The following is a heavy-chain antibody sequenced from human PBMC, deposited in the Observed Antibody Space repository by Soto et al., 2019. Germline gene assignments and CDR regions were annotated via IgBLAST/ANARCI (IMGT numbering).Heavy chain of an antibody. CDR3: TRGGIDYYDSSAYFPF. CDR1: GYSFTSYW. Sequence: GESLKISCKGSGYSFTSYWIGWVRQMPGKGLEWMAIIYPGDSDTRYSPSFQGQATISADRSLSTAYLQWSSLKASDTAMYYCTRGGIDYYDSSAYFPFWGQGTLVTVSS. V-gene: IGHV5-51*01. J-gene: IGHJ4*02. D-gene: IGHD3-22*01. CDR2: IYPGDSDT.